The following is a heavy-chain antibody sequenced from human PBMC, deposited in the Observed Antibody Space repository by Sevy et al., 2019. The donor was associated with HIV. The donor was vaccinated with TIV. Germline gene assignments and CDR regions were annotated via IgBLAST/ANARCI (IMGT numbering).Heavy chain of an antibody. V-gene: IGHV3-15*01. CDR3: TAGVGTSDFDY. D-gene: IGHD1-26*01. J-gene: IGHJ4*02. CDR2: IKSKIDGATR. Sequence: GGSLRLSCEASGFTFNNAWMCWVRQAPGKGLEWVGRIKSKIDGATRDFAAPVKGRFAISRDDSKNTLYLQMNSLKTEDTAVYDCTAGVGTSDFDYWGRGVLVTVSS. CDR1: GFTFNNAW.